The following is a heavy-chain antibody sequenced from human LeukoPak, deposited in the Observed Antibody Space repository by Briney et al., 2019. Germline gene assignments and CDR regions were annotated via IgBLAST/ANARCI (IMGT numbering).Heavy chain of an antibody. CDR1: TFTFSSYA. CDR3: ARHDSFIPY. Sequence: GGSLRLSCAASTFTFSSYAMSWVRQAPGEGLEWVSGISDSGGSTYYADSVKGRCAISRDNSKNTVSLQMNNLRAEDTAVYFCARHDSFIPYWGQGTLVTVTS. D-gene: IGHD3-16*02. CDR2: ISDSGGST. J-gene: IGHJ4*02. V-gene: IGHV3-23*01.